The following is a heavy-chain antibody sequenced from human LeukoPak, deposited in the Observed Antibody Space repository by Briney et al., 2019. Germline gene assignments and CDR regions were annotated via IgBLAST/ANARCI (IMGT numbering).Heavy chain of an antibody. D-gene: IGHD3-10*01. V-gene: IGHV3-48*03. Sequence: PGGSLRLSCAASGFTFSSYEMNWVRQAPGKGLEWVSYISGSGSTIYYADFVKGRFTISRDNAKNSLYLQMNSLRAEDTAVYYCAKDRSMWFGETGVDYWGQGTLVTVSS. CDR1: GFTFSSYE. CDR3: AKDRSMWFGETGVDY. J-gene: IGHJ4*02. CDR2: ISGSGSTI.